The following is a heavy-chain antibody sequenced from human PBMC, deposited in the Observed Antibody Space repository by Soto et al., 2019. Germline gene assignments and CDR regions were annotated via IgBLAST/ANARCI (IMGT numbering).Heavy chain of an antibody. CDR3: ARARGHGFYVNYYMDV. V-gene: IGHV1-18*01. D-gene: IGHD3-22*01. J-gene: IGHJ6*03. Sequence: ASVKVSCKASGYTFTSYGISWVRQAPGQGLEWMGWISAYNGNTNYAQKLQGRVTMTTDTSTSTAYMELRSLRSDDTAVYYCARARGHGFYVNYYMDVWGKGTTVTDSS. CDR2: ISAYNGNT. CDR1: GYTFTSYG.